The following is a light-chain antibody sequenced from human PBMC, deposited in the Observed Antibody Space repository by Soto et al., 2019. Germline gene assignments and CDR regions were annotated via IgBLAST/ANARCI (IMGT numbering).Light chain of an antibody. V-gene: IGKV3-15*01. Sequence: EFVLTQSPGTLSLSPGERATLSCRASQSVRSNLAWYQQKPGQAPRLLIYGATTRATGIPARFSGSGSGTEFTLTISSLQSEDFAVYYCQQYNDWWTFGQGTKVDIK. CDR2: GAT. CDR3: QQYNDWWT. J-gene: IGKJ1*01. CDR1: QSVRSN.